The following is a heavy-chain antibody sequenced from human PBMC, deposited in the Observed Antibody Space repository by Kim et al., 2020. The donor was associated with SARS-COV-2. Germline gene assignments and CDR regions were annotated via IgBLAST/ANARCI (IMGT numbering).Heavy chain of an antibody. CDR1: GFTFSSFA. D-gene: IGHD2-2*01. J-gene: IGHJ4*02. CDR2: INGDGGLT. Sequence: GGSLRLSCAASGFTFSSFAMTWVRQLPGKGLEWLSVINGDGGLTFYADSVKGRFTISRDNSKNTLYLQMNGLRADDTAVYYCAKVFQYGSGDMPNYFDYWGQGNLVTVSS. CDR3: AKVFQYGSGDMPNYFDY. V-gene: IGHV3-23*01.